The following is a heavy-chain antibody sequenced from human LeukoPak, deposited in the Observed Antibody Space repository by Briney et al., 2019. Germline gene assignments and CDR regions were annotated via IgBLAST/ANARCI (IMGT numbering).Heavy chain of an antibody. Sequence: GGSLRLSCTASGFTFSSYSMNWGRQAPGKGLEWVSAISSSSSYIYYADSVKGRFTISRDNAKKSLYLQMDSLRAEDAAVYYCGRGLCYDISGYEPLDYWGQGTLVTVSS. J-gene: IGHJ4*02. CDR2: ISSSSSYI. D-gene: IGHD3-22*01. CDR1: GFTFSSYS. V-gene: IGHV3-21*01. CDR3: GRGLCYDISGYEPLDY.